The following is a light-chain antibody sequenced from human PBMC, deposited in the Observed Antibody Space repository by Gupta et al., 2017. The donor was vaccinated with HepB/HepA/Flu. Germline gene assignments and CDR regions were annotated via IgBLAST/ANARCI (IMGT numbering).Light chain of an antibody. CDR1: QSLLHRNGHNY. Sequence: DIVMTQSPLSLSVTPGEPASIPCRSSQSLLHRNGHNYLDWYLQKPGQSPQLLIYLGSNRASGVPDRCSGSGSGTDFTLKISRVEAEDVGVYYCMQALQVPPWTFGQGTKVEIK. J-gene: IGKJ1*01. CDR3: MQALQVPPWT. CDR2: LGS. V-gene: IGKV2-28*01.